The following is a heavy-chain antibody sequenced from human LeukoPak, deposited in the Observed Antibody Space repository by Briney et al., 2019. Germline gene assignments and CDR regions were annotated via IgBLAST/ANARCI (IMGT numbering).Heavy chain of an antibody. V-gene: IGHV3-20*04. CDR3: ASTAKYYYDSSGYLEYFQH. CDR1: GFTFDDYG. Sequence: GGSLRLSCAASGFTFDDYGMSWVRQAPGKGLGWVSGINWNGGSTGYADSVKGRFTISRDNAKNSLYLQMNSLRAEDTALYYCASTAKYYYDSSGYLEYFQHWGQGTLVTVSS. CDR2: INWNGGST. J-gene: IGHJ1*01. D-gene: IGHD3-22*01.